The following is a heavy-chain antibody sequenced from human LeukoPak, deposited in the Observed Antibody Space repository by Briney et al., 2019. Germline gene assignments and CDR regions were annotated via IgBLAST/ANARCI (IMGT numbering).Heavy chain of an antibody. V-gene: IGHV1-18*01. J-gene: IGHJ4*02. CDR1: GYTFTSYG. CDR3: ARDPMVKARMAVAGTRGDY. D-gene: IGHD6-19*01. Sequence: GASVKVSCKASGYTFTSYGISWVRQAPGQGLEWMGWISAYNGNTNYAQKLQGRVTVTTDTSTSTAYMELRSLRSDDTAVYYCARDPMVKARMAVAGTRGDYWGQGTLVTVSS. CDR2: ISAYNGNT.